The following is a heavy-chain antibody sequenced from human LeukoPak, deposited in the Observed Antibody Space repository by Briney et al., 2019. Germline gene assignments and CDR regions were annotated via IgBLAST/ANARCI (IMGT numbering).Heavy chain of an antibody. D-gene: IGHD3-10*01. CDR1: GYSISDGYY. CDR3: ARSLSADYGSGSYLL. J-gene: IGHJ4*02. CDR2: MFHTGTT. Sequence: SETLSLTCSIYGYSISDGYYWGWIRQPPGKGLEWIGRMFHTGTTDYNPSLKSRVAISVDTSKNHFSLRLSSVTAADTAVYYCARSLSADYGSGSYLLWGQGTLVTVSS. V-gene: IGHV4-38-2*01.